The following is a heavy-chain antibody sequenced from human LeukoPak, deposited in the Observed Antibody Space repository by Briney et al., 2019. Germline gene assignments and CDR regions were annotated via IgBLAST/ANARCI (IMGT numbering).Heavy chain of an antibody. CDR3: ARAPYSSSSVDY. J-gene: IGHJ4*02. CDR2: IYYSGST. Sequence: PSETLSLTCTVSGGSISSYYWSWIRQPPGKGLEWIGCIYYSGSTNYNPSLKSRVTISVDTSKNQFSLKLSSVTAADTAVYYCARAPYSSSSVDYWGQGTLVTVSS. V-gene: IGHV4-59*01. CDR1: GGSISSYY. D-gene: IGHD6-6*01.